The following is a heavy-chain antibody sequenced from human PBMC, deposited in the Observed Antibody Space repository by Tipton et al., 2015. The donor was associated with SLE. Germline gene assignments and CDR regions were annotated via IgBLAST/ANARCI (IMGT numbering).Heavy chain of an antibody. CDR3: ARGPFQRWPPGAY. CDR2: VYSSGTT. Sequence: TLSLTCTVSGASISSGSYYWNWIRQPAGKGLEWIGRVYSSGTTNYNSSLKSRVTISVDTSKNQFSLKLSSVTAADTAVYYCARGPFQRWPPGAYWGQGTLVTVSS. CDR1: GASISSGSYY. J-gene: IGHJ4*02. V-gene: IGHV4-61*02. D-gene: IGHD6-19*01.